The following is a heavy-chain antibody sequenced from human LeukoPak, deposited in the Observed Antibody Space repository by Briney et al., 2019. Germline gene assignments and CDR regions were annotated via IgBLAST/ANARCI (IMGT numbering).Heavy chain of an antibody. D-gene: IGHD2-2*01. CDR2: ISSSSSTI. Sequence: PGGSLRLSCAASGFTFSSYSMNWVRQAPGKGLEWVSYISSSSSTIYYADSVKGRFTISRDNAKNSLYLQMNSLRAEDTAVYYCAREGGYCSSTSCYGWYWGQGTLVTVSS. CDR3: AREGGYCSSTSCYGWY. V-gene: IGHV3-48*01. J-gene: IGHJ4*02. CDR1: GFTFSSYS.